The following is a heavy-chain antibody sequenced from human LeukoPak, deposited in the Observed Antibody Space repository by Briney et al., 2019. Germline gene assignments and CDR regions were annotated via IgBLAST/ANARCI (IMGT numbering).Heavy chain of an antibody. CDR3: GGGLEEQLVNSPFDY. V-gene: IGHV4-34*01. Sequence: SETLSLTCAVYGGSFSGYYWSWIRQPPRKGLEWIGEINHSGSTNYNPSLKSRVTISVDTSKNQFSLKLSSVTAADTAVYYCGGGLEEQLVNSPFDYWGQGTLVTVSS. CDR1: GGSFSGYY. J-gene: IGHJ4*02. D-gene: IGHD3-9*01. CDR2: INHSGST.